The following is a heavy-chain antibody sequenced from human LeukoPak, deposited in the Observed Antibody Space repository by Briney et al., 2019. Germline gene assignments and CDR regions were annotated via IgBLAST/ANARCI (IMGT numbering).Heavy chain of an antibody. CDR1: GGSISSGDYY. J-gene: IGHJ4*02. Sequence: PSETLSLTCTVSGGSISSGDYYWSWIRQPPGKGLEWIGEIYHSGNTNYNPSLKSRVTISVDKSKNQFSLKLRSVTAADTAVYYCAKVSSSGWSDFDYWGQGTLVTVSS. CDR2: IYHSGNT. CDR3: AKVSSSGWSDFDY. V-gene: IGHV4-30-4*01. D-gene: IGHD6-19*01.